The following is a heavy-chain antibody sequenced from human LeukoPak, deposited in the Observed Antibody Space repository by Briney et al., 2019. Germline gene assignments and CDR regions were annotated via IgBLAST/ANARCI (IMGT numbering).Heavy chain of an antibody. D-gene: IGHD4-17*01. CDR3: AKLVGEFTDYGGAFDI. J-gene: IGHJ3*02. Sequence: GGSLRLSCAASGFTFSSYSMNWVRQAPGKGLEWVSSISSSSSYIYYADSVKGRFTISRDNAKNSLYLQMNSLRAEDTALYYCAKLVGEFTDYGGAFDIWAKGQWSPSLQ. CDR1: GFTFSSYS. CDR2: ISSSSSYI. V-gene: IGHV3-21*04.